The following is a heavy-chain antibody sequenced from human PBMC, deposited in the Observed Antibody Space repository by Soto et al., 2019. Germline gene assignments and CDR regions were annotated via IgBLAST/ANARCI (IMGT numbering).Heavy chain of an antibody. V-gene: IGHV3-74*01. CDR1: GFTFSSYA. CDR3: AREYYDSSPGAFDI. J-gene: IGHJ3*02. Sequence: GGSLRLSCAASGFTFSSYAMSWVRQAPGKGLEWVSRINSSGSSTCYADSVKGRFTISRDNAKNTLYLQMNSLRAEDTAVYYCAREYYDSSPGAFDIWGQGTMVTVSS. CDR2: INSSGSST. D-gene: IGHD3-22*01.